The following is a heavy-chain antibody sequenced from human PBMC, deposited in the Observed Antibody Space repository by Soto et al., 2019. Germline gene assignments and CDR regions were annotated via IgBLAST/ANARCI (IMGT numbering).Heavy chain of an antibody. CDR3: ATVRGYSSGMDV. Sequence: SETLSLTCAVSGGSISSGGYSWSWIRQPPGKGLEWIGYIYHSGSTYYNPSLKSRVTISVDRSKNQFSLKLSSVTAADTAVYYCATVRGYSSGMDVWGQGTTVTVS. CDR2: IYHSGST. CDR1: GGSISSGGYS. D-gene: IGHD5-18*01. V-gene: IGHV4-30-2*01. J-gene: IGHJ6*02.